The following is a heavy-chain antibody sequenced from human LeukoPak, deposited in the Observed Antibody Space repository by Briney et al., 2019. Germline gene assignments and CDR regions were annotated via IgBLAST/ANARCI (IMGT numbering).Heavy chain of an antibody. J-gene: IGHJ6*04. Sequence: GGSLRLSCVASGFTFSSYEMNWVRQAPGKGLEWVSYISSSGSTIYYADSVKGRFAISRDNAKNSLYLQMNSLRAEDTAVYYCARDRYYYYGTDVWGKGTTVTVSS. CDR1: GFTFSSYE. CDR3: ARDRYYYYGTDV. CDR2: ISSSGSTI. V-gene: IGHV3-48*03.